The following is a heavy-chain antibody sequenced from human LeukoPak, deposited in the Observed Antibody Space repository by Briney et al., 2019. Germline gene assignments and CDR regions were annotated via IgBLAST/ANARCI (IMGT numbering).Heavy chain of an antibody. CDR3: TTVGLRYYYYGMDV. Sequence: GGSLRLSCAASGFTFSNAWMSWVRQAPGKGLEWVGRIKSKTDGGTTDYAAPVKGRLTISRDDSKNTLYLQMNGLKTEDTAVYYCTTVGLRYYYYGMDVWGQGTTVTVSS. J-gene: IGHJ6*02. CDR2: IKSKTDGGTT. CDR1: GFTFSNAW. V-gene: IGHV3-15*01.